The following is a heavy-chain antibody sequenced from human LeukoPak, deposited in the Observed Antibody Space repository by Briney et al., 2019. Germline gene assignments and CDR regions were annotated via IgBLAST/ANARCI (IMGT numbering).Heavy chain of an antibody. D-gene: IGHD1-26*01. CDR2: IGGSGGST. Sequence: GGSLRLSCAASGFTFSSSGMSWVRQAPGMGLEWVSAIGGSGGSTYYADSVKGRFTISRDNSKNTLYLQMNSLRAEDTAVYYCARDSGSYYNAFDIWGQGTMVTVSS. CDR3: ARDSGSYYNAFDI. CDR1: GFTFSSSG. J-gene: IGHJ3*02. V-gene: IGHV3-23*01.